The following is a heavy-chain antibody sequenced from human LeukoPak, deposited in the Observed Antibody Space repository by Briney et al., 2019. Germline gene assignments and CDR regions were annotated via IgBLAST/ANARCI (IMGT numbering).Heavy chain of an antibody. V-gene: IGHV3-23*01. CDR2: ISGGGTNT. CDR3: AKATSVTTLFDY. CDR1: GFTFSSYE. J-gene: IGHJ4*02. Sequence: PGGSLRLSCAASGFTFSSYEMNWVRQAPGKGLEWVSGISGGGTNTNYADSVKGRFTISRDNSKNTLYLQMNSLRVEDTAVYYCAKATSVTTLFDYWGQGTLVTVSS. D-gene: IGHD4-17*01.